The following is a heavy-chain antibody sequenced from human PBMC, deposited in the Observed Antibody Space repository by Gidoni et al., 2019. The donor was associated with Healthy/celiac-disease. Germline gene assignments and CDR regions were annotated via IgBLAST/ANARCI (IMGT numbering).Heavy chain of an antibody. Sequence: QVQLVQSGAEVKKPGASVKVSCKASGYTFTSYGISWVRQAPGQGLEWLGWISAYNGNTNYAQKLQGRVTMTTDTSTSTAYMELRSLRSDDTAVYYCGYSGYDYMLTYYYYGMDVWGQGTTVTVSS. CDR1: GYTFTSYG. CDR2: ISAYNGNT. D-gene: IGHD5-12*01. V-gene: IGHV1-18*04. J-gene: IGHJ6*02. CDR3: GYSGYDYMLTYYYYGMDV.